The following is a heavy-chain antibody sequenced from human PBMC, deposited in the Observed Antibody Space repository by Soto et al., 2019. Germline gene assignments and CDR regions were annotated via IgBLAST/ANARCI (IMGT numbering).Heavy chain of an antibody. CDR1: GFTFSSYS. CDR3: ARDRGGSYCDY. Sequence: PGGSLGLSCAASGFTFSSYSMNWVRQAPGKGLEWVSYISSSSSTIYYADSVKGRFTISRDNAKNSLYLQMNSLRAEDTAVYYCARDRGGSYCDYWGQGTLVTVSS. CDR2: ISSSSSTI. V-gene: IGHV3-48*01. J-gene: IGHJ4*02. D-gene: IGHD1-26*01.